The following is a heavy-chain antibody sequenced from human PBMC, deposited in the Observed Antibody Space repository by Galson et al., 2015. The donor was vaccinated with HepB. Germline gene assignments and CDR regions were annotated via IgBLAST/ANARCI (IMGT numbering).Heavy chain of an antibody. CDR3: ARDVGWLQFKENDY. CDR1: GYTFTSYG. D-gene: IGHD5-24*01. J-gene: IGHJ4*02. CDR2: ISAYNGNT. Sequence: SVKVSCKASGYTFTSYGISWVRRAPGQGLEWMGWISAYNGNTNYAQKLQGRVTMTTDTSTSTAYMELRSLRSDDTAVYYCARDVGWLQFKENDYWGQGTLVTVSS. V-gene: IGHV1-18*01.